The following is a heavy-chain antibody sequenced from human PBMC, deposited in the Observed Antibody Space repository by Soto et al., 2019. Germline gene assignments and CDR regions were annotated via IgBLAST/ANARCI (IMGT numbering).Heavy chain of an antibody. V-gene: IGHV1-2*02. CDR2: INPNSGGT. J-gene: IGHJ4*02. Sequence: ASVKVSCKASGYTFTGYYMHWVRQAPGQGLEWMGWINPNSGGTNYAQKFQGRVTMTRDTSISTAYMVLSRLRSDGTAFYYCARGQGGGYLDYFDYWGQGTLVTVSS. CDR1: GYTFTGYY. D-gene: IGHD3-22*01. CDR3: ARGQGGGYLDYFDY.